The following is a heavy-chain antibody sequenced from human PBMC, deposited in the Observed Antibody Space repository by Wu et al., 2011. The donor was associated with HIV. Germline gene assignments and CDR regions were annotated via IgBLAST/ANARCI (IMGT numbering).Heavy chain of an antibody. V-gene: IGHV1-69*06. CDR2: IIPIFGTR. CDR1: GYIFTGYY. Sequence: QVQLVQSGAEVKKPGASVKVSCKASGYIFTGYYMQWVRQAPGQGLEWMGGIIPIFGTRNDAQKFQGRITITADKSTSTAYMELSSLTSDDTAVYYCARESEGQRMKGFYYYMAVWGKGTTVTVSS. D-gene: IGHD1-1*01. J-gene: IGHJ6*03. CDR3: ARESEGQRMKGFYYYMAV.